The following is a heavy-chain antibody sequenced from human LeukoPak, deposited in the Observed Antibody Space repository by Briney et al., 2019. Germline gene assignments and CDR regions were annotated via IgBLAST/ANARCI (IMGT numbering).Heavy chain of an antibody. CDR3: ARRVVVGATTYYFDY. CDR1: GFTFSSYG. V-gene: IGHV3-30*02. CDR2: IRYDGSNK. Sequence: GGSLRLSCAASGFTFSSYGMHWVRQAPGKGLEWVTFIRYDGSNKYYADSVKGRFTISRDNAKNSLYLQMNSLRAEDTAVYYCARRVVVGATTYYFDYWGQGTLVTVSS. J-gene: IGHJ4*02. D-gene: IGHD1-26*01.